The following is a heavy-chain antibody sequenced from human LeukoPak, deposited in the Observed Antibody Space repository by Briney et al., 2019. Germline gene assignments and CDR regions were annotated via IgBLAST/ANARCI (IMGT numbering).Heavy chain of an antibody. Sequence: GGSLRLSCAASVYTFCSYETSCVREAPGKGLGGVAFVRYHGSHKYYADSVKGRFTISRDNFTNTLYLQMNSQRAAEPAVYYCAKDQDYDDYYFDYWGQGTLVTACS. CDR2: VRYHGSHK. D-gene: IGHD4-17*01. J-gene: IGHJ4*02. V-gene: IGHV3-30*02. CDR1: VYTFCSYE. CDR3: AKDQDYDDYYFDY.